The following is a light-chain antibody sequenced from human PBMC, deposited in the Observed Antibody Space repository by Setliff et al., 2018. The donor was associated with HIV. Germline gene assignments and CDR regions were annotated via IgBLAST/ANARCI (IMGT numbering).Light chain of an antibody. J-gene: IGLJ1*01. CDR2: EVT. V-gene: IGLV2-14*01. CDR3: CSYTGSSSYV. CDR1: SSDIGDYNY. Sequence: QSALAQPPSASGSPGQSVTISCTGTSSDIGDYNYVSWFQHRPGNAPKLIIYEVTKRPSGVSNRFSGPKSGNTASLTISGLQAEDEADYYCCSYTGSSSYVFGGGTKVTVL.